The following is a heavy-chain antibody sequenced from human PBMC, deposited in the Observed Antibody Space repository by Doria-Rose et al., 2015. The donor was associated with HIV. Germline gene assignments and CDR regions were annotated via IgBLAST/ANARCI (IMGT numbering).Heavy chain of an antibody. D-gene: IGHD6-13*01. CDR2: IFSDDER. CDR3: ARIKSSRWYHKYYFDF. CDR1: GVSLSSLGMG. J-gene: IGHJ4*02. Sequence: QESGPVLVKPTETLTLTCTVSGVSLSSLGMGVSWIRQPPGKALEWLANIFSDDERSYKTSLKSRLTIARRTAKSQVVLTMTDMDPVDTATYYCARIKSSRWYHKYYFDFWGQGTLVIVSA. V-gene: IGHV2-26*01.